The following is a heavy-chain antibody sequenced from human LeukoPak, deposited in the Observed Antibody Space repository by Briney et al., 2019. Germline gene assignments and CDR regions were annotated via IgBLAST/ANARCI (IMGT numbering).Heavy chain of an antibody. CDR3: ARALQLVGVMDV. Sequence: GGSLRLSCAASGVTFTSYSMNWVRQAPGKGLEWVSSSSSSSSYIYYADSVKGRFTITRDNAKNSLYLQMNSLRADDTAVYYCARALQLVGVMDVWGQGTTVTVSS. CDR1: GVTFTSYS. J-gene: IGHJ6*02. D-gene: IGHD6-13*01. CDR2: SSSSSSYI. V-gene: IGHV3-21*01.